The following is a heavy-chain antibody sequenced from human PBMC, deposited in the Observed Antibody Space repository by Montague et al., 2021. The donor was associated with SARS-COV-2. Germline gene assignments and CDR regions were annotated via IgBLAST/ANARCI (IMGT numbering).Heavy chain of an antibody. V-gene: IGHV2-5*02. CDR3: ARRYDFYRAEAFDV. Sequence: PALVKPTQTLTLTCVFSGFSLNTDGVCVAWIRRPPGKALEWLALIYWDGDQRYSPSLKTRLTITKDTSKNRVVLTMTNLDPVDTATYYCARRYDFYRAEAFDVWGQGTMVTVSS. CDR1: GFSLNTDGVC. CDR2: IYWDGDQ. J-gene: IGHJ3*01. D-gene: IGHD3-3*01.